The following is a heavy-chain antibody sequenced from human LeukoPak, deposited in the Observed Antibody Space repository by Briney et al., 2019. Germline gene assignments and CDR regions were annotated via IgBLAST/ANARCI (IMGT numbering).Heavy chain of an antibody. CDR2: IYSGGST. CDR3: ARAITGNYYYYGMDV. D-gene: IGHD1-14*01. V-gene: IGHV3-66*01. Sequence: GGSLRLSCAASGFTFSSYAMSWVRQAPGNGLEWVSVIYSGGSTYYADSVKGRFTISRDNSKNTLYLQMNSLRAEDTAVYYCARAITGNYYYYGMDVWGQGTTVTVSS. J-gene: IGHJ6*02. CDR1: GFTFSSYA.